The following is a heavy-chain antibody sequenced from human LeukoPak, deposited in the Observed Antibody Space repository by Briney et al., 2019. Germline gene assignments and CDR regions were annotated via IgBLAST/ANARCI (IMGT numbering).Heavy chain of an antibody. V-gene: IGHV1-8*01. D-gene: IGHD3-10*01. CDR2: MNPNSGNT. CDR1: GYTFTSYD. CDR3: ARGGYYYGSGSITDY. J-gene: IGHJ4*02. Sequence: ASVKVSRKASGYTFTSYDINWVRHATGQGLEWMGWMNPNSGNTGYAQKFQGRVTMTRNTSISTAYMELSSLRSEDTAVYYCARGGYYYGSGSITDYWGQGTLVTVSS.